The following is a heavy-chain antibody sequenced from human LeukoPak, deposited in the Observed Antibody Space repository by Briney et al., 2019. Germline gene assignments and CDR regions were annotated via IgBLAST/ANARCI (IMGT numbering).Heavy chain of an antibody. V-gene: IGHV4-59*08. CDR2: IYYSGST. CDR1: GGSISSYY. Sequence: SETLSLTCTVSGGSISSYYWSWIRQPPGKGLEWIGYIYYSGSTNYNPSLKSRVTISVDTSKNQFSLKPSSVTAADTAVYYCARLNYYDSSGYYYYFDYWGQGTLVTVSS. CDR3: ARLNYYDSSGYYYYFDY. D-gene: IGHD3-22*01. J-gene: IGHJ4*02.